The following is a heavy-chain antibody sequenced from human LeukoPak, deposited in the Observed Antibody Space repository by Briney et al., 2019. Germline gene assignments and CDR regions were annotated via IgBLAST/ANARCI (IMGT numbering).Heavy chain of an antibody. D-gene: IGHD5-12*01. J-gene: IGHJ4*02. Sequence: PGGSLRLSCAASGFTFSSYAMNWVRQAPGKGLEWVSAISGSGVTTYYADSVKGRFTISRDNSKNTLYLQMNSLRAEDTAVYYCAKDGREWPRSLDYWGQGTLVTVSS. CDR1: GFTFSSYA. CDR2: ISGSGVTT. CDR3: AKDGREWPRSLDY. V-gene: IGHV3-23*01.